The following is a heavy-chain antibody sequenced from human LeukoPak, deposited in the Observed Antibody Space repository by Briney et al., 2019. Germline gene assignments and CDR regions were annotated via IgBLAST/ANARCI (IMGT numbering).Heavy chain of an antibody. J-gene: IGHJ4*02. CDR1: GYTLTELS. CDR2: FDPEDGET. CDR3: ATDGVYYDSSGYTFDY. Sequence: ASVKVSCKVSGYTLTELSMHWVRQAPGKGLEWMGGFDPEDGETIYAQKFQGRVTMTEDTSTDTAYMELSSLRSEDTAVYYCATDGVYYDSSGYTFDYWGQGTLVTVTS. V-gene: IGHV1-24*01. D-gene: IGHD3-22*01.